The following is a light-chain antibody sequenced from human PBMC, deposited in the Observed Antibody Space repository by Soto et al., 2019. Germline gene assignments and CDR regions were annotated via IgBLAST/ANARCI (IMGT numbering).Light chain of an antibody. Sequence: QSVLTQPPSVSGAPGQRVTLSCTGNTSNLGAGYDVHWYQQLPGAAPKLVIFGNRNRLSGVPERFSGSKSGTSASLAIGGLQSEDEADYYCAAWDDRLQGYVFGTGTKVTV. J-gene: IGLJ1*01. V-gene: IGLV1-40*01. CDR2: GNR. CDR3: AAWDDRLQGYV. CDR1: TSNLGAGYD.